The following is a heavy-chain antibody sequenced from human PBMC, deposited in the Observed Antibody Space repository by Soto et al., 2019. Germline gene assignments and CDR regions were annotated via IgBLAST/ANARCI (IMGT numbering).Heavy chain of an antibody. J-gene: IGHJ4*02. CDR2: IYYSGST. V-gene: IGHV4-59*01. Sequence: SETLSLTCSVSGGAISSYYWSWIRQPPGKGLEWIGYIYYSGSTNYNPSLKSRVTMSVDTSKNEFSLRLSSVTAADTAVYYCATLYCSRGSCKPDYWGQGTLVTVSS. D-gene: IGHD2-15*01. CDR3: ATLYCSRGSCKPDY. CDR1: GGAISSYY.